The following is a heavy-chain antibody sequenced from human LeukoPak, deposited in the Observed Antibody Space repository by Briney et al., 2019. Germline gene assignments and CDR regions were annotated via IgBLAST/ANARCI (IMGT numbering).Heavy chain of an antibody. J-gene: IGHJ4*02. CDR1: GFTFTIFG. CDR3: ARDIEMATALDY. Sequence: GGSLRLSCATSGFTFTIFGINWLRQAPGKGPEWVSYIDARSGITYYADSVQGRFTSSRDNAKNSLYLQMNSLRAEDTAVYYCARDIEMATALDYWGQGTLVTVSS. D-gene: IGHD5-24*01. CDR2: IDARSGIT. V-gene: IGHV3-48*04.